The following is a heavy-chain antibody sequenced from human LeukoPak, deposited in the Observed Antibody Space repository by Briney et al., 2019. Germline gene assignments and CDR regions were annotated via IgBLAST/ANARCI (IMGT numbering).Heavy chain of an antibody. J-gene: IGHJ4*02. CDR3: ARGRNDSSGYYYGFEY. CDR1: GGSISSSSYY. V-gene: IGHV4-61*02. CDR2: LYTSGST. D-gene: IGHD3-22*01. Sequence: SETLSLTCTVSGGSISSSSYYWSWIRRPAGKGLEWIGRLYTSGSTNYNPSLKSRVTISADTSKNQFSLKLSSVTAADTAFYYCARGRNDSSGYYYGFEYWGQGTLVTVSS.